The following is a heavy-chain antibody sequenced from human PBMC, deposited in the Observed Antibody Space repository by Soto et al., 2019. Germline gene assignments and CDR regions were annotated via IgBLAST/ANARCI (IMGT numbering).Heavy chain of an antibody. Sequence: GSLRLSCAASGFTFSNYIFYWVRQAPGKGPEWVAAISYDGSNKQYADSVKGRFAISRDNPGNSLDLQMNSLRGDDTGLYYCARGDPYYGMDVWGQGTTVTVSS. CDR1: GFTFSNYI. CDR2: ISYDGSNK. V-gene: IGHV3-30*09. J-gene: IGHJ6*02. CDR3: ARGDPYYGMDV.